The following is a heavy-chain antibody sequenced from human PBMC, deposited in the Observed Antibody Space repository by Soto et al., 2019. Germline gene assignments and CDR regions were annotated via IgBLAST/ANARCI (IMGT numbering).Heavy chain of an antibody. J-gene: IGHJ6*02. CDR3: ARAHPATYYDISGYPADYAMDV. D-gene: IGHD3-22*01. Sequence: GGSLRLSCAASGFTFSSYWMSWVRQAPGKGLEWVANIKQDGSEKYYVDSVKGRFTISRDNAKNTLYLQMNSLRAEDTAVHYCARAHPATYYDISGYPADYAMDVWGQGTTVTVSS. CDR1: GFTFSSYW. CDR2: IKQDGSEK. V-gene: IGHV3-7*02.